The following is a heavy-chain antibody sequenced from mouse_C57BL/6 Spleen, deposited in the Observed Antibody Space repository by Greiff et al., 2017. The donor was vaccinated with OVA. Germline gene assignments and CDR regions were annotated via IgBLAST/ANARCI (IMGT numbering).Heavy chain of an antibody. CDR1: GFTFSNYW. V-gene: IGHV6-3*01. CDR3: TRQLRLDFDY. J-gene: IGHJ2*01. CDR2: IRLKSDNYAT. D-gene: IGHD3-2*02. Sequence: EVQRVESGGGLVQPGGSMKLSCVASGFTFSNYWMNWVRQSPEKGLEWVAQIRLKSDNYATHYAESVKGRFTISRDDSKSSVYLQMNNLRAEDTGIYYCTRQLRLDFDYWGQGTTLTVSS.